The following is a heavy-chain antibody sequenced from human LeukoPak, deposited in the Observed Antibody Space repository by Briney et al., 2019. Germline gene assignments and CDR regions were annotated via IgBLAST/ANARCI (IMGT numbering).Heavy chain of an antibody. CDR2: IWYDGSDK. CDR1: GFTFTTYG. D-gene: IGHD1-26*01. V-gene: IGHV3-33*01. Sequence: PGGSLRLSCAASGFTFTTYGMHWVRLAPGKGLEWVAIIWYDGSDKYYADSVRGRFSISRDNSKNTLYLQMNRLRDEDTAVYYCARDQGSSHFDYWGQGTLVTVSS. J-gene: IGHJ4*02. CDR3: ARDQGSSHFDY.